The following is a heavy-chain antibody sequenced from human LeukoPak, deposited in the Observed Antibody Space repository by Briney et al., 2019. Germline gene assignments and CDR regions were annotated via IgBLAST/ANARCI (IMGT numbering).Heavy chain of an antibody. V-gene: IGHV1-2*02. CDR3: ARGGDSSGYYYLIDY. J-gene: IGHJ4*02. D-gene: IGHD3-22*01. CDR2: INPNSGGT. CDR1: GYTFTGYY. Sequence: ASVKVSCKASGYTFTGYYMHWVRQAPGQGLEWMGWINPNSGGTNYAQKFQGRVTMTRGTSISTAYMELSRLRSDDTAVYYCARGGDSSGYYYLIDYWGQGTLVTVSS.